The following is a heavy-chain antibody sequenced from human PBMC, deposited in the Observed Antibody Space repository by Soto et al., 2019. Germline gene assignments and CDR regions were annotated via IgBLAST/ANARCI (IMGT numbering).Heavy chain of an antibody. CDR2: MNPISRRT. Sequence: ASVKVSCMASGYTFTNYYIPWVRQTAGQGHERMGWMNPISRRTSYAQKIQGRVTITRDNSINTTKIEMPNLRSDDTAMYYCGRCRTDSYAMDGWGQGTTVTVS. CDR1: GYTFTNYY. D-gene: IGHD2-8*02. J-gene: IGHJ6*02. CDR3: GRCRTDSYAMDG. V-gene: IGHV1-8*02.